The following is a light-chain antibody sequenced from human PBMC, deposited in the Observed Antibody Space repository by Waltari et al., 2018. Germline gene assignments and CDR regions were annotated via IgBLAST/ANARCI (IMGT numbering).Light chain of an antibody. Sequence: EVVMTQSPATLSVSPGERATLSCRASQSLSSHLAWYQQKPGQAPRLLIYGASTRATGIPFRFSGSGSRAEFTLTISSLQSEDFAVYYCQQYNNRPFTFGQGTKLEIK. CDR3: QQYNNRPFT. CDR1: QSLSSH. J-gene: IGKJ2*01. V-gene: IGKV3-15*01. CDR2: GAS.